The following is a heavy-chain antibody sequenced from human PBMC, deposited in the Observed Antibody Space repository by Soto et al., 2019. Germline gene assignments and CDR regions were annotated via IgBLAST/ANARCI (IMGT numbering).Heavy chain of an antibody. J-gene: IGHJ6*02. Sequence: ASVKVSCKASGGTFSSYAISWVRLAPGQGLEWMGGIIPIFGTANYAQKFQGRVTITADESTSTAYMELSSLRSEDTAVYYCALGVVVTATSYYYYGMDVWGQGTTVTVSS. CDR1: GGTFSSYA. D-gene: IGHD2-21*02. V-gene: IGHV1-69*13. CDR3: ALGVVVTATSYYYYGMDV. CDR2: IIPIFGTA.